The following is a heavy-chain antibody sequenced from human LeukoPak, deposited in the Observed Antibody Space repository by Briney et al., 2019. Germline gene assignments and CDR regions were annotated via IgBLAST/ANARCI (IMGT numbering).Heavy chain of an antibody. CDR1: GGSISSYY. V-gene: IGHV4-59*01. Sequence: SETLSLTCTVSGGSISSYYWSWTRQPPGKGLEWIGYIFYSGSTNYNPSLKSRVAISADTSKNQFSLKLSSVTAADTAVYYCAREGRSYSSGWYCDYWGQGTLVTVSS. CDR3: AREGRSYSSGWYCDY. D-gene: IGHD6-19*01. CDR2: IFYSGST. J-gene: IGHJ4*02.